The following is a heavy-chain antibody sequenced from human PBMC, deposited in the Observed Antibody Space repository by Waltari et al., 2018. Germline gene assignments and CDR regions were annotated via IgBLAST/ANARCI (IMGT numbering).Heavy chain of an antibody. CDR2: ILYDGSKK. V-gene: IGHV3-33*05. CDR3: ARDRDGDGYFDY. Sequence: QVQLVESGVGVVQPGRSLRLSCAASGFTFSTSGPYSVPQAPGKGLEWVAVILYDGSKKYYADPVKGRFTISRDNSKNTLYLQMNSLRAEDTAMYYCARDRDGDGYFDYWGRGTLVTVSS. CDR1: GFTFSTSG. D-gene: IGHD4-17*01. J-gene: IGHJ4*02.